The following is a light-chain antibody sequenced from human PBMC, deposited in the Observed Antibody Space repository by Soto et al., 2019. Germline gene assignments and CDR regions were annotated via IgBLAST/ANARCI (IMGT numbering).Light chain of an antibody. Sequence: VLAQSTGTLSLSPGERATRSCRASHSVNSNLLAWYQEKPGQAPRLLIYGASSRATGIPDRFSGSGSGTDFTLAISTLEPEDFAVYYCRQYGRSLASAIGGGTKV. CDR2: GAS. CDR1: HSVNSNL. V-gene: IGKV3-20*01. J-gene: IGKJ4*01. CDR3: RQYGRSLASA.